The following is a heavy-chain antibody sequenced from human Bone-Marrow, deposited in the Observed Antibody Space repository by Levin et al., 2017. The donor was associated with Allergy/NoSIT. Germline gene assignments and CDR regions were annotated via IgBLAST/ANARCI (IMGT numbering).Heavy chain of an antibody. CDR2: INSNGGST. Sequence: PGGSLRLSCAASGFTFTNYAMRWVRQAPGKGLEWVSAINSNGGSTYYADSVKGRFTISRDNSKNTLYLQMNSLRPEDTAVYYCAKFDRYCSGGNCLDYWGQGTLVTVSS. J-gene: IGHJ4*02. CDR3: AKFDRYCSGGNCLDY. D-gene: IGHD2-15*01. CDR1: GFTFTNYA. V-gene: IGHV3-23*01.